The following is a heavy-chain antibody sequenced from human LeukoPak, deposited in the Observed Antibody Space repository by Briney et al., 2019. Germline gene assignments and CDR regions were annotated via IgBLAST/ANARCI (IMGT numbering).Heavy chain of an antibody. V-gene: IGHV4-30-4*08. CDR3: ASTIPAAMAQAFDI. CDR2: IYYSGST. J-gene: IGHJ3*02. D-gene: IGHD2-2*01. CDR1: GGSISSGDYY. Sequence: PSQTLSLTCTVSGGSISSGDYYWRWIRQPPGKGLEWIGYIYYSGSTYYNPSLKSRVTISVDTSKNQFSLKLSSVTAADTAVYYCASTIPAAMAQAFDIWGQGTMVTVSS.